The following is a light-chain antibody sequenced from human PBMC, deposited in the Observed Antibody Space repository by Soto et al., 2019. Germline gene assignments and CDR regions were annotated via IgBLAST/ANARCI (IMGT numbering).Light chain of an antibody. CDR1: QSVLYSANNKNY. V-gene: IGKV4-1*01. CDR2: WAS. Sequence: DIVLTQSPDSLAVSLGEGATIHCKSSQSVLYSANNKNYLAWYQQKPGQPPRLLIYWASTRESGVPDRFSGSGSGTDFTLTISSLQAEDVAVYYCQQYYRTPLTFGGGTKVEIK. CDR3: QQYYRTPLT. J-gene: IGKJ4*01.